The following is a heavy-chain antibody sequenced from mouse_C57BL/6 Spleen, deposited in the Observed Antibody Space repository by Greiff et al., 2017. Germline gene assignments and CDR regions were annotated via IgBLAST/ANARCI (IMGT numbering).Heavy chain of an antibody. Sequence: VKLLESGAELVRPGASVKLSCKASGYTFTDYYINWVKQRPGQGLEWIARIYPGSGNTYYNEKFKGKATLTAEKSSSTAYMQLSSLTSEDSAVYFCARNDYPYYFDYWGQGTTLTVSS. CDR1: GYTFTDYY. CDR3: ARNDYPYYFDY. V-gene: IGHV1-76*01. CDR2: IYPGSGNT. J-gene: IGHJ2*01. D-gene: IGHD2-4*01.